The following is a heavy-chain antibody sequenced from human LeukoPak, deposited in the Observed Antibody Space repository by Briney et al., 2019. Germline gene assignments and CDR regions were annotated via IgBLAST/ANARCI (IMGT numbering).Heavy chain of an antibody. D-gene: IGHD3-9*01. Sequence: GASVKVSCKASGYTFTSYYMHWVRQAPGQGLEWVGIINPSGGSTSYAQKFQGRVTMTRDTSTSTVYMELSSLRSEDTAVYYCARDGRYFDWFDAFDIWGQGTMVTVSS. V-gene: IGHV1-46*01. CDR3: ARDGRYFDWFDAFDI. CDR2: INPSGGST. J-gene: IGHJ3*02. CDR1: GYTFTSYY.